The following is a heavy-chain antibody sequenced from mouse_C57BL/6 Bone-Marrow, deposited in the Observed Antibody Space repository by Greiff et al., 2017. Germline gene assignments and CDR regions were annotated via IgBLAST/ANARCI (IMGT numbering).Heavy chain of an antibody. CDR2: IHPNSGST. CDR3: ARFNYYGSSYPQYYAMDY. V-gene: IGHV1-64*01. Sequence: QVQLQQPGAELVKPGASVKLSCKASGYTFTSYWMHWVKQRPGQGLEWIGMIHPNSGSTNYNEKFKSKATLTVDKSSSTAYMQLSSLTSEDSAVYYCARFNYYGSSYPQYYAMDYWGQGTSVTVSS. D-gene: IGHD1-1*01. CDR1: GYTFTSYW. J-gene: IGHJ4*01.